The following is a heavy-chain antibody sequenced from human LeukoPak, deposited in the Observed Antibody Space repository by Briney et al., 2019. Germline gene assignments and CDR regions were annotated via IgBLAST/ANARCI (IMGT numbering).Heavy chain of an antibody. CDR2: ISAYNGNT. CDR3: AREYCSGGSCYLFDY. Sequence: GASVKVSCKASGYTFTSYGISWVRQAPGQGLERMGWISAYNGNTNYAQKLQGRVTMTTDTSTSTAYMELRSLRSDDTAVYYCAREYCSGGSCYLFDYWGQGTLVTVSS. V-gene: IGHV1-18*01. D-gene: IGHD2-15*01. CDR1: GYTFTSYG. J-gene: IGHJ4*02.